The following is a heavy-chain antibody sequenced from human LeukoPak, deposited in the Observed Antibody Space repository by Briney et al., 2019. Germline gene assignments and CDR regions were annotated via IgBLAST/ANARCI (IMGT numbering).Heavy chain of an antibody. CDR1: GYSFTSYW. CDR3: ARHGGRSSSWGVNNWFDP. CDR2: IYPGDSGT. D-gene: IGHD6-13*01. Sequence: GESLKISCKGSGYSFTSYWIGWVRQMPGKGLEWMGIIYPGDSGTRYSPSFQGQVTISADKSISTAYLQWSSLKASDTAMYYCARHGGRSSSWGVNNWFDPWGQGTLVTVSS. V-gene: IGHV5-51*01. J-gene: IGHJ5*02.